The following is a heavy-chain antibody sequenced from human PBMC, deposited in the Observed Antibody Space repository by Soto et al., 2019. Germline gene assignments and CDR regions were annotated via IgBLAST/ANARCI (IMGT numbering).Heavy chain of an antibody. Sequence: SLRLSCAASGFTFSSYSMNWVRQAPGKGLEWVSYISSSSSTIYYADSVKGRFTISRDNAKNSLYLQMNSLRAEDTAVYYCARDRGTVPYYFDNWGQGTLVTVSS. J-gene: IGHJ4*02. CDR3: ARDRGTVPYYFDN. CDR1: GFTFSSYS. D-gene: IGHD4-17*01. V-gene: IGHV3-48*01. CDR2: ISSSSSTI.